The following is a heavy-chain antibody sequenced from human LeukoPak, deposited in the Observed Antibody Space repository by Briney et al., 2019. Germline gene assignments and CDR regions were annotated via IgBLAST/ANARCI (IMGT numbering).Heavy chain of an antibody. Sequence: SGGSLRLSSEASGFTFSTYWMSWVRQAPGKGLEWASAISGSGGSTYYADSVKGRFTISRDNSKNTLYLQMNSLRAEDTAVYYCAKYTIFGVVTSPFDYWGQGTLVTVSS. CDR2: ISGSGGST. V-gene: IGHV3-23*01. D-gene: IGHD3-3*01. CDR1: GFTFSTYW. CDR3: AKYTIFGVVTSPFDY. J-gene: IGHJ4*02.